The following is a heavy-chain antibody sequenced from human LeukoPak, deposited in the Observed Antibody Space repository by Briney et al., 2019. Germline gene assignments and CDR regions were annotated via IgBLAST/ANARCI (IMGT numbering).Heavy chain of an antibody. CDR2: IKQDGSEK. V-gene: IGHV3-7*01. CDR1: GFTFTSYW. Sequence: PGGSLRLSCAASGFTFTSYWMSWVRQAPGKGLEWVANIKQDGSEKYYVDSVKGRFIISRDNAKNSLYLQMNSLRAEDTAVYSCARDGEGSIAARPAYWGQGTLVTVSS. J-gene: IGHJ4*02. CDR3: ARDGEGSIAARPAY. D-gene: IGHD6-6*01.